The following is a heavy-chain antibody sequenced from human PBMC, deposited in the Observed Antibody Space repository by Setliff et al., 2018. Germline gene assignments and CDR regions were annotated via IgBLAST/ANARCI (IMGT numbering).Heavy chain of an antibody. D-gene: IGHD3-22*01. V-gene: IGHV1-69*05. Sequence: GASVKVSCKASGYTFTSYGFSWVRQAPGQGLEWMGGIIPIFGTANYAQKFQGRVTITTDESTSTAYMELSSLRSEDTAVYYCARDRRNYYDSSGYRAFDIWGQGTMVTVSS. CDR3: ARDRRNYYDSSGYRAFDI. CDR1: GYTFTSYG. J-gene: IGHJ3*02. CDR2: IIPIFGTA.